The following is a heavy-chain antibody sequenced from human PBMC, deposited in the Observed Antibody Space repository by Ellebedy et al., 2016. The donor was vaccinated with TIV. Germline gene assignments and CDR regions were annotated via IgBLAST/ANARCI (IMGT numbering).Heavy chain of an antibody. D-gene: IGHD6-19*01. J-gene: IGHJ4*02. CDR3: ARDQWLGRAYYFDY. V-gene: IGHV3-7*01. CDR2: IKQDGSEK. CDR1: GFTFSNYW. Sequence: GESLKISCAASGFTFSNYWMNWVRQAPGKGLEWVANIKQDGSEKYYVDSVEGRFAISRDNAKNSMYLQMNSLRPEDTAVYYCARDQWLGRAYYFDYWGRGTLVTVSS.